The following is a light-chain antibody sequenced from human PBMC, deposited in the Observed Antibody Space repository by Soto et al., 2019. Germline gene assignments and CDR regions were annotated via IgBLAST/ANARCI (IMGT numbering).Light chain of an antibody. CDR3: QTWGTGSWV. CDR1: SGHSNYA. Sequence: QSVLTQSPSASASLGASVKLTCTLSSGHSNYAIAWHQQQPEKGPRYLMKLNSDGSHSKGDGIPDRFSGSYSGAERYLTISSLQSEDEADYYCQTWGTGSWVFGGGTKLTVL. CDR2: LNSDGSH. V-gene: IGLV4-69*01. J-gene: IGLJ3*02.